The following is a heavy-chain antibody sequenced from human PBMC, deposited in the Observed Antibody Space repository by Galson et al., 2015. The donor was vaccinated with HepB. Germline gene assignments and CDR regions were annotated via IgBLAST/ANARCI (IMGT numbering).Heavy chain of an antibody. J-gene: IGHJ4*02. CDR3: ARDFLYSSTDDY. Sequence: SLRVSCAASGFTFSSYAMGWVRQAPGEGLEWVSIISASGDSTYYADSVKGRFTISRDNSKNTLYLQMNSLRAEDTAVYYCARDFLYSSTDDYWGQGTLVTVSS. CDR1: GFTFSSYA. V-gene: IGHV3-23*01. D-gene: IGHD6-13*01. CDR2: ISASGDST.